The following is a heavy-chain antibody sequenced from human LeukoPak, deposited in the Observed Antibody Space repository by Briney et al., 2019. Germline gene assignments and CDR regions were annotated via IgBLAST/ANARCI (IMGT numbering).Heavy chain of an antibody. J-gene: IGHJ6*02. CDR1: GYTFTGYY. D-gene: IGHD3-10*01. CDR2: INPNSGGT. CDR3: ARGPSHAMVRGYTAEGYGMDV. V-gene: IGHV1-2*04. Sequence: EASVTVSCKASGYTFTGYYMHWVRQAPGQGLEWMGWINPNSGGTNYAQKFQGWVTMTRDTSISTAYMELSRLRSDDTAVYYCARGPSHAMVRGYTAEGYGMDVWGQGTTVTVSS.